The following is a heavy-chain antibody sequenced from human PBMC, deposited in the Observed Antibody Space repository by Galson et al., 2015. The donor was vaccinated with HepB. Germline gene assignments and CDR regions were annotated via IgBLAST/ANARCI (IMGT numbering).Heavy chain of an antibody. D-gene: IGHD3-22*01. CDR1: GYTFTSYY. Sequence: SVKVSCKASGYTFTSYYMHWVRQAPGQGLEWMGIINPSGGSTSYAQKFQGRVTMTRDTSTSTVYMELSSLRSEDTAVYYCARGTKYYYDSSGYLYYFDYWGQGTLVTVSS. CDR3: ARGTKYYYDSSGYLYYFDY. J-gene: IGHJ4*02. CDR2: INPSGGST. V-gene: IGHV1-46*03.